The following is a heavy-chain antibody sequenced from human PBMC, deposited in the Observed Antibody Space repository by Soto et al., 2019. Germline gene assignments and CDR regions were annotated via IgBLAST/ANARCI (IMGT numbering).Heavy chain of an antibody. J-gene: IGHJ4*02. Sequence: QVQLQESGPGLVKPSETLSLTCTVSGGSVSSGSYYWSWIRQPPGKGLEWIGYIYYSGSTNYNPSLKSRGTISVDTSKNQFALKLSSVTAADTAVYYCARVGGDGYNYGAYFDYWGQGTLVTVSS. D-gene: IGHD5-12*01. CDR3: ARVGGDGYNYGAYFDY. CDR1: GGSVSSGSYY. CDR2: IYYSGST. V-gene: IGHV4-61*01.